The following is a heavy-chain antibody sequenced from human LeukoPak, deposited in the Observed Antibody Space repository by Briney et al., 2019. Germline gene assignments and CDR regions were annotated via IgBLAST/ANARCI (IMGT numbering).Heavy chain of an antibody. V-gene: IGHV4-61*01. D-gene: IGHD1-26*01. CDR3: ARGGASSIPLDY. CDR1: GGSIGGNSY. J-gene: IGHJ4*02. CDR2: ISNSGST. Sequence: SETLSLTCTVSGGSIGGNSYWSWIRQPPGKGPEWIGHISNSGSTYYSPSLSSRVTISLDTSKNQFTLKLRSVTAADTAVYYCARGGASSIPLDYWGRGTLVTVSS.